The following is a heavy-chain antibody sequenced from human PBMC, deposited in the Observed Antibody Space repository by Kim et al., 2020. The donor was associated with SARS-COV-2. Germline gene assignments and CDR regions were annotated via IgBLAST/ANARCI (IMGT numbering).Heavy chain of an antibody. CDR2: GST. D-gene: IGHD1-26*01. J-gene: IGHJ4*02. Sequence: GSTYYADSVKGRFTISRDNSKNTLYLRMNSLRAEDTAVYYCAKDREPFDYWGQGTLVTVSS. CDR3: AKDREPFDY. V-gene: IGHV3-23*01.